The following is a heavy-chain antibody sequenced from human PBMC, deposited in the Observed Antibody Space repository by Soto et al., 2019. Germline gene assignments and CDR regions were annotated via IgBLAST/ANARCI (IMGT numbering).Heavy chain of an antibody. J-gene: IGHJ3*02. CDR1: GYPVTAYY. Sequence: QLHLVQSGAVVKKPGASVTVSCSASGYPVTAYYMHWVRQAPGRGLEWMGGINPATGAAKYTQTFQGGVTPPRAPSKSLVLMELSGLTSEDTAVFFCTRGGGVGVAGSAAFDMWGQGTLVTVSS. CDR3: TRGGGVGVAGSAAFDM. V-gene: IGHV1-2*02. CDR2: INPATGAA. D-gene: IGHD3-3*01.